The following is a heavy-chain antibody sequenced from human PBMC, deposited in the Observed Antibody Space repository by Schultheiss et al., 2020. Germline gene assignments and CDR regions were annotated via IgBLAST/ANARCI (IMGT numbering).Heavy chain of an antibody. CDR1: GYSFTSYW. J-gene: IGHJ6*02. Sequence: GESLKISCKGSGYSFTSYWIGWVRQMPGKGLELMGIIYPGDSDTRYSPSFQGQVTISADKSISTAYLQWSSLKASDTAMYYCARVITMVRGVIKYYYYGMDVWGQGTTVTVSS. D-gene: IGHD3-10*01. V-gene: IGHV5-51*01. CDR2: IYPGDSDT. CDR3: ARVITMVRGVIKYYYYGMDV.